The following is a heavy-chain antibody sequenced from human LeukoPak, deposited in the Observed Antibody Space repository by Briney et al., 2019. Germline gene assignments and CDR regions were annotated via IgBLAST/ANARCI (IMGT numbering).Heavy chain of an antibody. CDR3: ASVHCSSTSCYNGDYYMDV. CDR2: IYYSGST. CDR1: GGSFSSSSYC. Sequence: SETLSLTCTVSGGSFSSSSYCWGWIRQPPGKGLEWIGSIYYSGSTYYNPSLKTRVTISVDTSKNQFSLKPSSVTAADTAVYYCASVHCSSTSCYNGDYYMDVWGKGTTVTVSS. J-gene: IGHJ6*03. V-gene: IGHV4-39*07. D-gene: IGHD2-2*02.